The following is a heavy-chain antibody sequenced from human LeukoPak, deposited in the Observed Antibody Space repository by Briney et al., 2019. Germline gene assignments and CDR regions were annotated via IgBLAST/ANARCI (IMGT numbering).Heavy chain of an antibody. CDR2: IKQDGSEK. D-gene: IGHD1-26*01. Sequence: PGGSLRLSCAASGFTFSSYWMSWVRQAPGKGLEWVANIKQDGSEKYYVDSVKGRFTISRDNAKNSLYLQMNSLRAEDTAVYYCARDNSRWELLYVAFDIWGQGTMVTVSS. J-gene: IGHJ3*02. V-gene: IGHV3-7*01. CDR1: GFTFSSYW. CDR3: ARDNSRWELLYVAFDI.